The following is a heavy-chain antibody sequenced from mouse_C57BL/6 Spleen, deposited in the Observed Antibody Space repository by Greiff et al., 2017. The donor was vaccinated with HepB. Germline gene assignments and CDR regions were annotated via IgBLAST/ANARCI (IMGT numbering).Heavy chain of an antibody. CDR3: AREDYYDAMDY. V-gene: IGHV1-64*01. CDR1: GYTFTSYW. J-gene: IGHJ4*01. CDR2: IHPNSGST. Sequence: VKLQQPGAELVKPGASVKLSCKASGYTFTSYWMHWVKQRPGQGLEWIGMIHPNSGSTNYNEKFKSKATLTVDKSSSTAYMQLSSLTSEDSAVYYCAREDYYDAMDYWGQGTSVTVSS. D-gene: IGHD2-4*01.